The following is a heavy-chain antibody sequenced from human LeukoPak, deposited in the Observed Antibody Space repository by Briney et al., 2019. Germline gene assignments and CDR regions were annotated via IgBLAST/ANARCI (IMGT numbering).Heavy chain of an antibody. CDR2: ISYDGSNK. CDR3: AKDSSTSYSYYMDV. D-gene: IGHD2-2*01. CDR1: GFTFSSYA. V-gene: IGHV3-30*04. Sequence: GGSLRLSCAASGFTFSSYAMHWVRQAPGKGLEWVAVISYDGSNKYYADSVKGRFTISRDNSKNTLYLQMNSLRAEDTAVYSCAKDSSTSYSYYMDVWGKGTTVTISS. J-gene: IGHJ6*03.